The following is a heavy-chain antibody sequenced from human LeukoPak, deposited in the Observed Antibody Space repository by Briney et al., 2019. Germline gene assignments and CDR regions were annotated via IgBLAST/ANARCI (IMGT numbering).Heavy chain of an antibody. D-gene: IGHD3-22*01. CDR2: ICHSGST. CDR3: ARVGDYYDSSGYHDWFDP. J-gene: IGHJ5*02. CDR1: GVSISSGGYS. Sequence: PSETLSLTCAVSGVSISSGGYSWSWIRQAPGKGLEWIGYICHSGSTYYNPSLKSPVTISVDRSKNQFSLKLSSVTAADTAAYYCARVGDYYDSSGYHDWFDPWGQGTLVTVSS. V-gene: IGHV4-30-2*01.